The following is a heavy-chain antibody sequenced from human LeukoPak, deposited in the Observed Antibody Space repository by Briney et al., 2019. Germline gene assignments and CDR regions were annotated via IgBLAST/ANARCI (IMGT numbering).Heavy chain of an antibody. CDR3: ASGRGRLGGNSEYYFDY. CDR1: GYSISSGYY. Sequence: SETLSLTCTFSGYSISSGYYWGWIRQPPGKGLEWIGSIHHSGSTYYNPSLKSRVTISVDTSKNQFSLKLSSVTAEDTAVYYCASGRGRLGGNSEYYFDYWGQGTLVTVSS. J-gene: IGHJ4*02. D-gene: IGHD4-23*01. V-gene: IGHV4-38-2*02. CDR2: IHHSGST.